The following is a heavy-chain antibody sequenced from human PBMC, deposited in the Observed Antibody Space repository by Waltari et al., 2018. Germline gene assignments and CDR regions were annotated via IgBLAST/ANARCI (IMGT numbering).Heavy chain of an antibody. J-gene: IGHJ4*02. CDR2: IIPILGIA. Sequence: QVQMVQSGAEVKKPGSWVRVSCKATGGTFSSYTRRRVRQAPGQGLEWMGRIIPILGIANYSQKFQGRVTITADKSTSTAYMELSSLRSEDTAVYYCAARGGYCSGGSCFNYWGQGTLVTVSS. CDR1: GGTFSSYT. V-gene: IGHV1-69*02. D-gene: IGHD2-15*01. CDR3: AARGGYCSGGSCFNY.